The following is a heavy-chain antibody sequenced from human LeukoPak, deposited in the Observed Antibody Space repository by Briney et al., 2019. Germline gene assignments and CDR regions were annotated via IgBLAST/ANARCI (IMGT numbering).Heavy chain of an antibody. CDR1: GFTFSSYA. D-gene: IGHD2-2*01. CDR2: ISGSGGST. V-gene: IGHV3-23*01. Sequence: PGGSLRLSCAASGFTFSSYAMSWVCQAPGKGLEWVSAISGSGGSTYYADSVKGRFTISRDNSKNTLYLQMNSLRAEDTAVYYCAKSGCSSTSCYDWYFDYWGQGTLVTVSS. CDR3: AKSGCSSTSCYDWYFDY. J-gene: IGHJ4*02.